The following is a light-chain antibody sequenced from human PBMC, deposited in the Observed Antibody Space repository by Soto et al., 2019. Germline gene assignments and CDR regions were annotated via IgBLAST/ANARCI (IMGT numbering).Light chain of an antibody. CDR1: QSVSSTY. CDR3: LKYGNSPFP. Sequence: EIVLTQSPGTLSLSPGQRATLSCRASQSVSSTYLAWYQQKPGQAPRLLIYGASNRATGVPDRFSGSGSGTDFTLTISRLEPEDFAVYYCLKYGNSPFPCGPGTKVDIK. J-gene: IGKJ3*01. CDR2: GAS. V-gene: IGKV3-20*01.